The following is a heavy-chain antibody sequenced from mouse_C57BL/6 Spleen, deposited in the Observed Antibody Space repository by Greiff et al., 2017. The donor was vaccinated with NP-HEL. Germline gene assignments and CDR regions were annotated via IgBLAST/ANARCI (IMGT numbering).Heavy chain of an antibody. CDR1: GFTFSSYA. D-gene: IGHD2-5*01. CDR3: ARGDSNLHF. CDR2: ISDGGSYT. Sequence: EVQVVESGGGLVKPGGSLKLSCAASGFTFSSYAMSWVRQTPEKRLEWVATISDGGSYTYYPDNVKGRFTISRDNAKNNLYLQMSHLKSEDTAMYYCARGDSNLHFWGQGTLVTVSA. V-gene: IGHV5-4*01. J-gene: IGHJ3*01.